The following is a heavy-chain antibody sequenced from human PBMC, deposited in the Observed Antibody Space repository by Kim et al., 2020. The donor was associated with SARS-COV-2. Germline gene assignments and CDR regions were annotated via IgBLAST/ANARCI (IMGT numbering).Heavy chain of an antibody. Sequence: GGSLRLSCAASGFTFSNYRINWVRQVPGKGLEWVSSISSSSDYIYYADSVKGRFTISRDNARNSLSLQMNSLRVEDTAVYYCARDLRIQQWLNDYYYYG. V-gene: IGHV3-21*01. CDR1: GFTFSNYR. D-gene: IGHD5-18*01. CDR3: ARDLRIQQWLNDYYYYG. J-gene: IGHJ6*01. CDR2: ISSSSDYI.